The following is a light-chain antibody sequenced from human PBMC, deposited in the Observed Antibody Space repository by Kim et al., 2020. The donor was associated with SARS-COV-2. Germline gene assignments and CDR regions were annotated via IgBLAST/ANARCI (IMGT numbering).Light chain of an antibody. Sequence: SSELTQDPAVSVALGQTVRITCQGDSLRSYYASWYQQKPGQAPVLVIYGKNNRPSGIPDRFSGSSSGNTASLTITGAQAEDEADYYCNSRDSSGNRVFGGATQLTFL. CDR1: SLRSYY. CDR2: GKN. J-gene: IGLJ3*02. CDR3: NSRDSSGNRV. V-gene: IGLV3-19*01.